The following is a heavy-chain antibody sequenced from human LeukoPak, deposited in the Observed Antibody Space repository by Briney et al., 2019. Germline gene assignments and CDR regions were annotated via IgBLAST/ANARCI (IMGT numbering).Heavy chain of an antibody. Sequence: PGGSLRLSCAASGFTFSSYAMSWVRQAPGKGLEWVSAISGSGGSTYYADSVKGRFTISRDNSKNTLYLQMNSLRAEDTAVYYCAKDREPTVIVVVILDYWGQGTLVTVSS. CDR3: AKDREPTVIVVVILDY. CDR1: GFTFSSYA. V-gene: IGHV3-23*01. CDR2: ISGSGGST. D-gene: IGHD3-22*01. J-gene: IGHJ4*02.